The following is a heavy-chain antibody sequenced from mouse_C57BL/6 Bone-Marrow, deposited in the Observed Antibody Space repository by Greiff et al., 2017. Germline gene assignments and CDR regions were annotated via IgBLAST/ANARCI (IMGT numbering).Heavy chain of an antibody. Sequence: VQLQQSGAELVRPGASVKLSCTASGFNIKDDYMHWVKQRPEQGLEWIGWIDPENGDTEYASKFQGKATLTADTSSNTAYLQLSSLTSEDTAVXYCTHFYYYGSSPAWFAYWGQGTLVTGSA. CDR2: IDPENGDT. D-gene: IGHD1-1*01. CDR3: THFYYYGSSPAWFAY. CDR1: GFNIKDDY. J-gene: IGHJ3*01. V-gene: IGHV14-4*01.